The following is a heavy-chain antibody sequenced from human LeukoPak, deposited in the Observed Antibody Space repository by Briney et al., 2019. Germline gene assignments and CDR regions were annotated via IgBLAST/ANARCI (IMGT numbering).Heavy chain of an antibody. D-gene: IGHD2-15*01. J-gene: IGHJ4*02. CDR3: ARDFFHGHCAGLSCFLLDY. CDR1: GDTFTSYG. V-gene: IGHV1-18*01. Sequence: ASVKVSCKASGDTFTSYGISWVRQAPGQGLEWMGWISANNGNTNSAQKSQGTVTMTTDTSTSTAYMESRSLRSDDTAVYYCARDFFHGHCAGLSCFLLDYWGQGSLVTVSS. CDR2: ISANNGNT.